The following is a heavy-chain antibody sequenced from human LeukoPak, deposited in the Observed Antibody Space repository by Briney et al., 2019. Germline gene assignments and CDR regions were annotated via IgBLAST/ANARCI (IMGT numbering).Heavy chain of an antibody. CDR2: IYSDGSI. V-gene: IGHV3-66*01. D-gene: IGHD3-3*01. Sequence: GSLRLSCAASGFTVSSNYMSWVRQTPGKGLEWVSIIYSDGSIYYADSVRGRFSVSRDNSKNTLYLQMNSLRAEDTAVYYCAKDLKYDFWSGYFFYWGQGTLVTVSS. CDR3: AKDLKYDFWSGYFFY. J-gene: IGHJ4*02. CDR1: GFTVSSNY.